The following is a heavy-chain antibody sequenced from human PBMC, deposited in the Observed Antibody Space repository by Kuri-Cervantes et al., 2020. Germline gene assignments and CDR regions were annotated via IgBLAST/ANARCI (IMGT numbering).Heavy chain of an antibody. CDR3: ARARDIGYCSGGSCYYFDY. Sequence: ESLKISCAVYGGSFSGYYWSWIRQPPGKGLEWIGEINHSGSTNYNPSLKSRVTISVDRSKNQFSLKLSSVTAADTAVYYCARARDIGYCSGGSCYYFDYWGQGTLVTVSS. D-gene: IGHD2-15*01. V-gene: IGHV4-34*01. CDR2: INHSGST. CDR1: GGSFSGYY. J-gene: IGHJ4*02.